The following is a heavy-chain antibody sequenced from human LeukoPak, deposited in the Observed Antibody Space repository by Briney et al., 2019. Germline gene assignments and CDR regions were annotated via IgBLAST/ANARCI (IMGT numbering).Heavy chain of an antibody. CDR1: GGSISSGTYY. J-gene: IGHJ4*02. CDR2: IYYSGST. Sequence: SETLSLTCTVSGGSISSGTYYWGWIRQPPGKGLEWIGSIYYSGSTYYNPSLKSRVTISVDTSKNQFSLKLNSVTAADTAVYYCARVALYCSGGSCYPGFHDYWGQGTLVTVSS. D-gene: IGHD2-15*01. CDR3: ARVALYCSGGSCYPGFHDY. V-gene: IGHV4-39*01.